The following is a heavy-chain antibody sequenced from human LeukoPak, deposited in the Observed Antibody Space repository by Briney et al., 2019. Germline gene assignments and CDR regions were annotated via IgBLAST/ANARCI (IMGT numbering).Heavy chain of an antibody. V-gene: IGHV3-30*02. CDR2: IRYDGSNK. CDR3: ARASLLRYFDWLLFPPYYFDY. J-gene: IGHJ4*02. D-gene: IGHD3-9*01. Sequence: GGSLRLSCAASGFTFSSYAMSWVRQAPGKGLEWVAFIRYDGSNKYYADSVKGRFTISRDNSKNTLYQQMNSLRAEDTAVYYCARASLLRYFDWLLFPPYYFDYWGQGTLVTVSS. CDR1: GFTFSSYA.